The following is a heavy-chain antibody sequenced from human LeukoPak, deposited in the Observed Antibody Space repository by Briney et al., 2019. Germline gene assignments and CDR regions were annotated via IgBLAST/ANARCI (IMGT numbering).Heavy chain of an antibody. CDR1: GGSFSGYY. D-gene: IGHD6-13*01. J-gene: IGHJ5*02. V-gene: IGHV4-34*01. Sequence: SETLSLTCTVSGGSFSGYYWNWIRQPPGKGLEWIGEIIHSGSTNYNPSLKSRVTISVDTSKNQFSLKLSSVTAADTAVYFCARGTQQLYDSFDPWGQGTLVTVSS. CDR2: IIHSGST. CDR3: ARGTQQLYDSFDP.